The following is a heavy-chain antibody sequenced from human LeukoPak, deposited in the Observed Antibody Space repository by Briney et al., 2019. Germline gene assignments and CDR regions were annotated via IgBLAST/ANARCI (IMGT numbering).Heavy chain of an antibody. CDR1: GGSFSGYY. D-gene: IGHD3-10*01. CDR3: ARRILLWFGELHHYYFDY. CDR2: SNHSGST. Sequence: PSETLSLTCAVYGGSFSGYYWSWIRQPPGKGLEWIGESNHSGSTNYNPSLKSRVTISVDTSKNRFSLKLSSVTAADTAVYYCARRILLWFGELHHYYFDYWGQGTLVTVSS. V-gene: IGHV4-34*01. J-gene: IGHJ4*02.